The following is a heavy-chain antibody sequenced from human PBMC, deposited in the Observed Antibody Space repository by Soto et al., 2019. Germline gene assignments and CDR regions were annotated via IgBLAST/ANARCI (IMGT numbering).Heavy chain of an antibody. V-gene: IGHV4-39*01. CDR2: IYYSGST. D-gene: IGHD1-26*01. J-gene: IGHJ4*02. Sequence: SETLSLTCTVSGGSISSSSYYWGWIRQPPGKGLEWIGSIYYSGSTYYNPSLKSRVTISVDTSKNQFSLKLSSVTAADTAVYYCARHAVVGATKTFDYWGQGTLVTVSS. CDR3: ARHAVVGATKTFDY. CDR1: GGSISSSSYY.